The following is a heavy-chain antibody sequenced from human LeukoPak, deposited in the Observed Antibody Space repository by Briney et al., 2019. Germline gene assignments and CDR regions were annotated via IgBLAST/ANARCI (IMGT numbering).Heavy chain of an antibody. J-gene: IGHJ3*02. D-gene: IGHD3-16*01. CDR1: GYSFTTYW. Sequence: GESLKISCKGSGYSFTTYWIGWVRQMPGKGLEWMGIIYPDDSEARYSPSFQGQVTISADKSINTAYLHWNSLKAPDTAIYFCARRGRDDFWGPTDGFDIWGQGTMVTVSS. CDR3: ARRGRDDFWGPTDGFDI. CDR2: IYPDDSEA. V-gene: IGHV5-51*01.